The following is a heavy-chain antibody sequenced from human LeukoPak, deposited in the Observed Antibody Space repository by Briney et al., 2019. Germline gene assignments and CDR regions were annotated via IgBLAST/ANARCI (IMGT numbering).Heavy chain of an antibody. Sequence: SETLSLTCTVSGGSISSSSYYWGWIRQPPGKGLEWIGSIYYSGSTYYNPSLKSRVTISVDTSKNQFSLKLSSVTAADTAVCYCARHRSKWLQSSFDYWGQGTLVTVSS. CDR1: GGSISSSSYY. CDR3: ARHRSKWLQSSFDY. J-gene: IGHJ4*02. CDR2: IYYSGST. V-gene: IGHV4-39*01. D-gene: IGHD5-24*01.